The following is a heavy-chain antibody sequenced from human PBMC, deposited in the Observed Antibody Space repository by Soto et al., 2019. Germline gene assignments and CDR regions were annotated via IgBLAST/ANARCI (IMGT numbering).Heavy chain of an antibody. J-gene: IGHJ3*02. Sequence: QLQLQESGPGLVKPSETLSLTCTVSGCSISSSSYYWGWIRQPPGKGLEWIGSIYYSGSTYYNPSLKSRVTISVDTSKNQFSLKLSSVTAADTAVYYCASAGALMVSQHAFDIWGQGTMVTVSS. CDR2: IYYSGST. CDR3: ASAGALMVSQHAFDI. V-gene: IGHV4-39*01. D-gene: IGHD2-8*01. CDR1: GCSISSSSYY.